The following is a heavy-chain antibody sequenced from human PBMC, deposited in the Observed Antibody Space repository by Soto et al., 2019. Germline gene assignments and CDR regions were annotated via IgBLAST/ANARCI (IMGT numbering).Heavy chain of an antibody. D-gene: IGHD3-16*01. V-gene: IGHV4-59*12. CDR2: IYYSGST. CDR3: ASRGIGDPPSPFDY. Sequence: SETLSLTCTVSGGSISSYYWSWIRQPPGKGLEWIGYIYYSGSTNYNPSLKSRVTISVDTSKNQFSLKLSSVTAADTAVYYCASRGIGDPPSPFDYWGQGTLVTVSS. CDR1: GGSISSYY. J-gene: IGHJ4*02.